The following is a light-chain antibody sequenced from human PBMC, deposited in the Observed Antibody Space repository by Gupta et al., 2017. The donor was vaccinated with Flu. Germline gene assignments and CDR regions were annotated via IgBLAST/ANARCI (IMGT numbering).Light chain of an antibody. V-gene: IGKV4-1*01. J-gene: IGKJ4*01. CDR1: QSVLYSSNNKNY. Sequence: DIVMTQSPDSLAVSLGERATINCKPSQSVLYSSNNKNYLAWYQQKPGQPPKLLIYWASTRESGVPDRFSGSGSGTDFTLTISSRQAEDVAVYYCQQYYSTLSLTFGGGTKVEIK. CDR3: QQYYSTLSLT. CDR2: WAS.